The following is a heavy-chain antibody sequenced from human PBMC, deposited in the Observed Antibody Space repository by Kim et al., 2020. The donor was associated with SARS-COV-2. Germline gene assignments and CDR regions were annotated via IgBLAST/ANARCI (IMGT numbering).Heavy chain of an antibody. CDR3: ARGHREWLQYTANWYFDL. V-gene: IGHV4-59*01. J-gene: IGHJ2*01. CDR2: IYYSGST. D-gene: IGHD3-3*01. Sequence: SETLSLTCTVSGGSISSYYWSWIRQPPGKGLEWIGYIYYSGSTNYNPSLKSRVTISVDTSKNQFCLKLSSVTAADTAVYYCARGHREWLQYTANWYFDLWGRGTLVTVSS. CDR1: GGSISSYY.